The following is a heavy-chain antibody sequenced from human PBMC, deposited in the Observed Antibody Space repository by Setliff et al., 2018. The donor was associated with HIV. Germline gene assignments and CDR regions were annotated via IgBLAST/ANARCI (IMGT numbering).Heavy chain of an antibody. Sequence: PSETLSLTCTVSGYSISSGYYWGWIRQPPGKGLEWIGSIYHSGSTYYNPSLKSRVTISVDTSKNQFSLKLSSVTAADTAVYYCARLMVLGSGYSYYFDYWGQGTLVTVSS. J-gene: IGHJ4*02. CDR1: GYSISSGYY. V-gene: IGHV4-38-2*02. CDR2: IYHSGST. CDR3: ARLMVLGSGYSYYFDY. D-gene: IGHD3-22*01.